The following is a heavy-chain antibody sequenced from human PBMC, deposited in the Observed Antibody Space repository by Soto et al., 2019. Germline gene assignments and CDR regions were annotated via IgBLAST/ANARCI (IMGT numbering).Heavy chain of an antibody. Sequence: SGTLALACTASGGSIRIYYGGWIRQPPGKGLEWIGYIYYSGSTNYNPSLKSRVTISVDTSKNQFSLKLSSVTAADTAVYYCATTVTTVGNWFDPWGQGTLVTVSS. CDR2: IYYSGST. J-gene: IGHJ5*02. CDR1: GGSIRIYY. CDR3: ATTVTTVGNWFDP. D-gene: IGHD4-17*01. V-gene: IGHV4-59*01.